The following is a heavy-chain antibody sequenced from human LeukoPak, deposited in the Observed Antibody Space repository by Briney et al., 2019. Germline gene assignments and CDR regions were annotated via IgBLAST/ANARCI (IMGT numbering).Heavy chain of an antibody. CDR1: GYTFTSYG. CDR2: ISAYNGNT. Sequence: GASVTVSCKASGYTFTSYGISWVRQAPGQGLEWMGWISAYNGNTNYAQKLQGRVTMTTDTSTSTAYMELRSLRSDDTAVYYCARDRGLVVVPAADYWGQGTLVTVSS. D-gene: IGHD2-2*01. CDR3: ARDRGLVVVPAADY. V-gene: IGHV1-18*01. J-gene: IGHJ4*02.